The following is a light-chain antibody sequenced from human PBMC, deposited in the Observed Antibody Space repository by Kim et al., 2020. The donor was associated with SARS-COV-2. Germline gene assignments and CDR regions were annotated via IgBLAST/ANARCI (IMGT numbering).Light chain of an antibody. CDR2: RAT. CDR3: QQDNSYIDYT. V-gene: IGKV1-5*03. Sequence: DIQMTQSPSTLSASVGDRVTITCRASRSVSRWLAWYQKKAGKAPTLLIYRATTLFSGVPSRFSGSGSGTEFTLTITSLQPEDFATYYCQQDNSYIDYTFVQGTKVDIK. J-gene: IGKJ2*01. CDR1: RSVSRW.